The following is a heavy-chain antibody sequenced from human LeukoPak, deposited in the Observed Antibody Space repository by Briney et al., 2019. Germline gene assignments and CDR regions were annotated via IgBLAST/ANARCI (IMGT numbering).Heavy chain of an antibody. J-gene: IGHJ4*02. CDR2: IYYSGST. V-gene: IGHV4-38-2*02. D-gene: IGHD3-10*01. CDR1: GYSISSGYY. CDR3: AKSGGSGHLDY. Sequence: SETLSLTCTVSGYSISSGYYWGWIRQPPGKGLEWIGSIYYSGSTYYNPSLKSRVTMSVDTSKNRFSLKLSSVTAADTAVYYCAKSGGSGHLDYWGQGTLVTVSS.